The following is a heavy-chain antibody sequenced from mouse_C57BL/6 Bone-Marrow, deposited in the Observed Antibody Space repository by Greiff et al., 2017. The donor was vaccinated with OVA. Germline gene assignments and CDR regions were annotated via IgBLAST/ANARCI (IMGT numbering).Heavy chain of an antibody. CDR1: GYSITSGYY. J-gene: IGHJ3*01. Sequence: QLQQSGPGLVKPSQSLSLTCSVTGYSITSGYYWNWIRQFPGNKLEWMGYISYDGSNNYNPSLKNRISITRDTSKNQFFLKLNSVTTEDTATYYCAREDWLFAYWGQGTLVTVSA. CDR2: ISYDGSN. V-gene: IGHV3-6*01. D-gene: IGHD4-1*01. CDR3: AREDWLFAY.